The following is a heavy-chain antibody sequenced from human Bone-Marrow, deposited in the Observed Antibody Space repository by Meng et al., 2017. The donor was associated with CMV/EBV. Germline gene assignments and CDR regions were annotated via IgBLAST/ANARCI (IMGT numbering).Heavy chain of an antibody. V-gene: IGHV2-26*01. Sequence: SGPTLVKPTETLTLTCTVSGFSLSNTRMGVSWIRQPPGKALEWLAHIFSNDAKSYSTSLKSRLIISKDTSKSQVVLSMTNMDPVDTATYYCARSPRAAAPFYYFDFWGQGTLVTVSS. CDR1: GFSLSNTRMG. CDR3: ARSPRAAAPFYYFDF. J-gene: IGHJ4*02. D-gene: IGHD6-6*01. CDR2: IFSNDAK.